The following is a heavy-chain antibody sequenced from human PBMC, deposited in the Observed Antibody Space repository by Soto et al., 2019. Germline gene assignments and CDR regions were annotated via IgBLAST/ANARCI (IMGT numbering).Heavy chain of an antibody. CDR3: ARSGTLDWIDDY. CDR1: GGTFRSYV. CDR2: LIPMYGTT. V-gene: IGHV1-69*12. D-gene: IGHD1-1*01. J-gene: IGHJ4*02. Sequence: QVQLVQSGAEVKKPGSSVKVSCKASGGTFRSYVTSWVRQAPGQGLEWLGGLIPMYGTTYYAQTFQGRVTISADEATSTEFLELSSLRSADTAVYYCARSGTLDWIDDYWGQGTLVTVSS.